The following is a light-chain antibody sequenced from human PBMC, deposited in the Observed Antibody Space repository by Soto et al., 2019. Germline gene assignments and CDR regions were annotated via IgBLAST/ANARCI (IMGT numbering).Light chain of an antibody. CDR1: QSVSSY. CDR2: DAS. J-gene: IGKJ5*01. Sequence: EIVLRQSPATLSLYPGERATLSCRASQSVSSYLAWYQQKPGQAPRLLIYDASNRATGIPARFSGSGSGTDFTLTISSLEPEDFAVYYCQQRSNWPITFGQGTRLEIK. CDR3: QQRSNWPIT. V-gene: IGKV3-11*01.